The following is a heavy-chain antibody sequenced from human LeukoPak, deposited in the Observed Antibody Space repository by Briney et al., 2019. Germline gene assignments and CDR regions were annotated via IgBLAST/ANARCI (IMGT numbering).Heavy chain of an antibody. CDR1: GFTFSSYW. V-gene: IGHV3-74*01. CDR2: INSDGSST. D-gene: IGHD1-1*01. J-gene: IGHJ6*03. Sequence: GGSLRLSCAASGFTFSSYWMHWVRQAPGKGLVWVSRINSDGSSTSYADSVKGRFTISRDNAKNTLYLQMNSLRAEDTAVYYCASLPGPLYYYYYYMDVWGEGTTVTVSS. CDR3: ASLPGPLYYYYYYMDV.